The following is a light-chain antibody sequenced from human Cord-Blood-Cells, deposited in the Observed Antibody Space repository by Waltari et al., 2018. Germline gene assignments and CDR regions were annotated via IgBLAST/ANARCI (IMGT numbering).Light chain of an antibody. CDR1: QSVLYSSNNKNY. Sequence: DIVMTQSPDSLAVSLGERATINCKSSQSVLYSSNNKNYLAWYQHEPGQPPKLLLCWASTRESGVPDRFSGSGSWTDFTLTISSLQAEDVAVYYCQQYYSTPPYTFGQGTKLEIK. V-gene: IGKV4-1*01. J-gene: IGKJ2*01. CDR3: QQYYSTPPYT. CDR2: WAS.